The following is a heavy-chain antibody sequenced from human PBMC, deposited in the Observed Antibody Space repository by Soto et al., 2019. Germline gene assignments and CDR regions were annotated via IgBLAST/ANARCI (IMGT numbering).Heavy chain of an antibody. J-gene: IGHJ6*02. CDR3: ARIYSSSGGMDV. CDR2: IHHTGIT. V-gene: IGHV4-59*11. Sequence: SETLSLTCAVSGGSLRSPYWAWVRPPPGMGLDYIGHIHHTGITKYNPSLKSRVTISIDPSKNQFSLEVNSVTAADTAMYYCARIYSSSGGMDVWGQGTTVTVSS. CDR1: GGSLRSPY. D-gene: IGHD6-19*01.